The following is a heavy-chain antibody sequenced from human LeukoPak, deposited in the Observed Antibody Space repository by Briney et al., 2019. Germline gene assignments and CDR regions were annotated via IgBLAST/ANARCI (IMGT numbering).Heavy chain of an antibody. J-gene: IGHJ3*02. D-gene: IGHD3-22*01. CDR3: ARTGLYSSDLTDAFDI. V-gene: IGHV1-18*01. CDR1: GYTFSSYG. CDR2: INVYTGHA. Sequence: GASVKVACKTSGYTFSSYGVTWVRQAPGQGLEWMGWINVYTGHANLAQRLQGRVSMTRDTSTSTAYMELRSLRSDDTAVYYCARTGLYSSDLTDAFDIWGQGTMVTVSS.